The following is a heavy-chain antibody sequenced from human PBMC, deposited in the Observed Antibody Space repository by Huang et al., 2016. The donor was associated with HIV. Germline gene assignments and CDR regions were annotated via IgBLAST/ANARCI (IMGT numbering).Heavy chain of an antibody. V-gene: IGHV4-34*01. D-gene: IGHD3-10*01. CDR3: ARPKMTATPSDSSWSYFDF. J-gene: IGHJ4*02. CDR2: SHNRGRA. Sequence: QVRLEQWGPNLLKPSDTLSLKCAVYGGSFSDYFWTWIRQSPLKGLEWIGESHNRGRATHNPSLRSRVSMSVDSCKNQFYLNLTSVTAADTAGYFCARPKMTATPSDSSWSYFDFWGRGTPVTVSS. CDR1: GGSFSDYF.